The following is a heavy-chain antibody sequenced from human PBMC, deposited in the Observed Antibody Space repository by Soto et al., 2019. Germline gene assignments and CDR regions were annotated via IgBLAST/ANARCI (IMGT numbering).Heavy chain of an antibody. D-gene: IGHD6-6*01. CDR3: AHVIYSSSSPTYYFDY. J-gene: IGHJ4*02. CDR2: IIPIFGTA. V-gene: IGHV1-69*01. CDR1: GGTFSSYA. Sequence: QVQLVQSGAEVKKPGSSVKVSCKASGGTFSSYAISWVRQAPGQGLEWMGGIIPIFGTANYAQKFQGRVTIAADESTSTAYMELSSLRSEDTAVYYCAHVIYSSSSPTYYFDYWGQGTLVTVSS.